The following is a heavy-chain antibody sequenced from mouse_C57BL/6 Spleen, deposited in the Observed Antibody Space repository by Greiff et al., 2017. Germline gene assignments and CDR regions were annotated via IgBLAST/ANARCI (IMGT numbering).Heavy chain of an antibody. J-gene: IGHJ3*01. Sequence: QVQLKQSGAELVKPGASVKLSCKASGYTFTEYTIHWVKQRSGQGLEWIGWFYPGSGSIKYNEKFKDKATLTADKSSSTVYMELSRLTSEDSAVYFCAGHEEGGYDGYSWFAYWGQGTLVTVSA. D-gene: IGHD2-3*01. CDR2: FYPGSGSI. CDR1: GYTFTEYT. CDR3: AGHEEGGYDGYSWFAY. V-gene: IGHV1-62-2*01.